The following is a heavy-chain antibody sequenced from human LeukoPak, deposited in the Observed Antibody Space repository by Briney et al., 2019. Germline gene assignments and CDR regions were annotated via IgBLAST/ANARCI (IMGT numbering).Heavy chain of an antibody. CDR1: GFTFSSYW. D-gene: IGHD3-9*01. J-gene: IGHJ5*02. Sequence: GGSLRLSCAASGFTFSSYWMHWVRQAPGKGLVWVSRINSDGSSTSYADSVKGRFTISRDNAKNTLYLQMNSLRAEDTAVYYCATILYYDILTGYFGSDWFDPWGQGTLVTVSS. CDR2: INSDGSST. CDR3: ATILYYDILTGYFGSDWFDP. V-gene: IGHV3-74*01.